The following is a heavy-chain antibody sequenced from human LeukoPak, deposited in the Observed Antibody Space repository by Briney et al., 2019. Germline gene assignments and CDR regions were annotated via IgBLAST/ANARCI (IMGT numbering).Heavy chain of an antibody. CDR2: ISGSGGST. CDR1: GFTFSSYA. Sequence: AGGSLRLSCAASGFTFSSYAMSWVRQAPGKGLEWVSAISGSGGSTFYADSVKGRFTISRDNAKNSLYLQMNSLRAEDTAVYYCATRRGIDYWGQGTLVTVSS. D-gene: IGHD1-14*01. CDR3: ATRRGIDY. V-gene: IGHV3-23*01. J-gene: IGHJ4*02.